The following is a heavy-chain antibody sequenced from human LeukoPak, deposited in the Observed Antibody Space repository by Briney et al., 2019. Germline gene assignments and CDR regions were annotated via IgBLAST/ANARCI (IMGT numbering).Heavy chain of an antibody. Sequence: PSETLSPTCTVSGGSISSGGYYWSWIRQHPGKGLEWLGYIYYSGSTYYNPSLKSRVTISVDTSKNQFSLKLSSVTAADTAVYYCARAGLEWLANFDYWGQGTLVTVSS. D-gene: IGHD3-3*01. CDR1: GGSISSGGYY. J-gene: IGHJ4*02. CDR3: ARAGLEWLANFDY. CDR2: IYYSGST. V-gene: IGHV4-31*03.